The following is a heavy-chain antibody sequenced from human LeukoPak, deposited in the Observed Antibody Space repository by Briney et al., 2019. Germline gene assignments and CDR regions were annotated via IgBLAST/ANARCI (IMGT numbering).Heavy chain of an antibody. CDR2: LDRGDGKT. V-gene: IGHV1-24*01. D-gene: IGHD5-12*01. J-gene: IGHJ4*02. CDR3: ARASSLKRGYSY. Sequence: ASVKVSCKVSGYTLTEISMHWVRQVPGKGLEWMGGLDRGDGKTIYAQNLQGRLTVTEDPSTDTAYMKLSSLRSEDTAVYYCARASSLKRGYSYWGQGTLVTVSS. CDR1: GYTLTEIS.